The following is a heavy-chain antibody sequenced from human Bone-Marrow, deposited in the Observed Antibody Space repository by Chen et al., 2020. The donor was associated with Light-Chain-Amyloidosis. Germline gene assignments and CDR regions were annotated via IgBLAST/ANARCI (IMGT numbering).Heavy chain of an antibody. V-gene: IGHV4-39*01. D-gene: IGHD6-6*01. J-gene: IGHJ4*02. CDR2: IYYSGST. CDR3: AKTIAARRLRGVFDY. Sequence: QLQLQESGPGLVKPSETLSLTCTVSGGSISSSSYYWGWIRQPPGKGLEWIGSIYYSGSTYYNPSLKSRVTISVDTSKNQFSLKLSSVTAADTAVYYCAKTIAARRLRGVFDYWGQGTLVTVSS. CDR1: GGSISSSSYY.